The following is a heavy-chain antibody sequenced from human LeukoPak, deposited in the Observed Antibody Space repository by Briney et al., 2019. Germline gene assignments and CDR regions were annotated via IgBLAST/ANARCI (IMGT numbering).Heavy chain of an antibody. CDR1: GYTFTGYY. CDR2: INPNSGGT. Sequence: ASVKVSCKASGYTFTGYYMHWVRQAPGQGLEWMGRINPNSGGTNYAQEFQGRVTMTRDTSISTAYMELSRPRSDDTAVYYCARAYNPGGYDFWSGYPRYGMDVWGQGTTVTVSS. CDR3: ARAYNPGGYDFWSGYPRYGMDV. V-gene: IGHV1-2*06. D-gene: IGHD3-3*01. J-gene: IGHJ6*02.